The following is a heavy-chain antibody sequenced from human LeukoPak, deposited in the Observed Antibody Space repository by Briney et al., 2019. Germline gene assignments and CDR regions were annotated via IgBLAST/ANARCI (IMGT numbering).Heavy chain of an antibody. V-gene: IGHV1-69*05. D-gene: IGHD6-13*01. Sequence: SVKVSCKASGDTFTNYIIGWVRQAPGQGLEWMGGILPIFGTVKYAQKFQGRVTITTDESTSTAYMELSSLRSEDTAVYYCARAAAGSLYYYYYYMDVWGKGTTVTVSS. CDR3: ARAAAGSLYYYYYYMDV. CDR2: ILPIFGTV. CDR1: GDTFTNYI. J-gene: IGHJ6*03.